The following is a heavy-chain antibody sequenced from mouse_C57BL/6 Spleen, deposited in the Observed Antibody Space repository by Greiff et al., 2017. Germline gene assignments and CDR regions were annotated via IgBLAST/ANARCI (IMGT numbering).Heavy chain of an antibody. Sequence: QVQLQQPGAELVKPGASVKMSCKASGYTFTSYWITWVKQRPGQGLEWIGDIYPGSGSTNYNEKFKSKATLTVDPSSSTAYMQLSSLTSEDSAVYYGARWDYGSSYRDFDVWGTGTTVTVSA. CDR1: GYTFTSYW. V-gene: IGHV1-55*01. J-gene: IGHJ1*03. CDR3: ARWDYGSSYRDFDV. D-gene: IGHD1-1*01. CDR2: IYPGSGST.